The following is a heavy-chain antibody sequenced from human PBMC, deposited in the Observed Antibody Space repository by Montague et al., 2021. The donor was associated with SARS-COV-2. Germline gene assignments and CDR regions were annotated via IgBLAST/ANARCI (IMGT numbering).Heavy chain of an antibody. CDR1: GFSISSGFY. Sequence: SETLSLTCSVSGFSISSGFYWAWIRQSPGKEPEWIGTGYHSGYTHYYPSLKGRVTVSIDTSKNQFSLTVASVTAAATAAYFCARRGYAGSDYFDYWGQGTLVTVSS. CDR2: GYHSGYT. CDR3: ARRGYAGSDYFDY. J-gene: IGHJ4*02. D-gene: IGHD5-12*01. V-gene: IGHV4-38-2*01.